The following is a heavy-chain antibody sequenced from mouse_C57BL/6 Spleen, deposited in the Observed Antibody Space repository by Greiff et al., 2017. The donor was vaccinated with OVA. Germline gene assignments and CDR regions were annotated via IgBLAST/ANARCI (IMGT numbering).Heavy chain of an antibody. V-gene: IGHV5-4*01. CDR3: AREPYGNYFDY. CDR1: GFTFSSYA. J-gene: IGHJ2*01. D-gene: IGHD2-1*01. Sequence: EVKLVESGGGLVKPGGSLKLSCAASGFTFSSYAMSWVRQTPEKRLEWVATISAGGSYTYYPDNVKGPVTISRDNAKNKLYLQMSQLKSEDTAMYYCAREPYGNYFDYWGQGTTLTVSS. CDR2: ISAGGSYT.